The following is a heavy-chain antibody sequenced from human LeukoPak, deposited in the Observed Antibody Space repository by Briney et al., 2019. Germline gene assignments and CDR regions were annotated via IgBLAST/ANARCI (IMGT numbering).Heavy chain of an antibody. CDR3: ARGGYDFWSGYRPFDY. CDR2: ISSSSSTI. CDR1: GFTFSSYS. Sequence: AGSLRLSCAASGFTFSSYSMNWVRQAPGKGLEWVSYISSSSSTIYYADSVKGRFTISRDNAKNSLYLQMNSLRAEDTAVYYCARGGYDFWSGYRPFDYWGQGTLVTVSS. V-gene: IGHV3-48*01. D-gene: IGHD3-3*01. J-gene: IGHJ4*02.